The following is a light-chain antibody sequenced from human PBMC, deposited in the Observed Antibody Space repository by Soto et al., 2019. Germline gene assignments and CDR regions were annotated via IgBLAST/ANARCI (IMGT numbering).Light chain of an antibody. J-gene: IGKJ1*01. CDR1: QSLNSFY. V-gene: IGKV3-20*01. CDR3: QQYDISPRT. CDR2: GSS. Sequence: EIVLTQSPGILSLSPGERATLSCRASQSLNSFYLAWYQQKPGQAPRHLIYGSSNRATGIPDRFSGSGSRTNFTLTISRLDPEDFAVYYCQQYDISPRTFGQGTKVVVK.